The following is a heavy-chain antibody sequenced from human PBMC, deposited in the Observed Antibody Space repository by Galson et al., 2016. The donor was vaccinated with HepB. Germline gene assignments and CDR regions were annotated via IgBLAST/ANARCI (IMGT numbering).Heavy chain of an antibody. CDR2: IYPGDSDT. J-gene: IGHJ5*02. CDR1: GDSFTRYW. CDR3: AGLHLPFIGMSVFDH. V-gene: IGHV5-51*01. D-gene: IGHD1-26*01. Sequence: QSGAEVKKPGESLKISCKGSGDSFTRYWIAWVRQTPVKGLEWMGSIYPGDSDTTYNPSFQGQVTISADKSISTAYVQWSSLQASDTAMYYRAGLHLPFIGMSVFDHWGQGTLVTVSS.